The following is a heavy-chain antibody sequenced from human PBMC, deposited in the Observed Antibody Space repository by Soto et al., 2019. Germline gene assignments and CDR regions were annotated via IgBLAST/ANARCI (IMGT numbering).Heavy chain of an antibody. V-gene: IGHV1-69*12. Sequence: QVQLVQSGAEVKKPGSSVKVSCKASGGTFSSYAISWVRQAPGQGLEWMGGIIPIFGTANYAQKFQGRVTITADESTSTAYMELSSLSSEDTAVYYCASLIDGYSSGWYPAPYSYYYYGMDVWGQGTTVTVSS. CDR1: GGTFSSYA. J-gene: IGHJ6*02. D-gene: IGHD6-19*01. CDR2: IIPIFGTA. CDR3: ASLIDGYSSGWYPAPYSYYYYGMDV.